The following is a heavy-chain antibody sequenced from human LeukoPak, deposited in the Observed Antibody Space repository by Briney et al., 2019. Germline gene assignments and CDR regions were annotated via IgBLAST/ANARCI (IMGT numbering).Heavy chain of an antibody. CDR1: GFTFSSYG. J-gene: IGHJ4*02. CDR3: AREGTMVRGVIITRHFDY. Sequence: GGSLRLSCAASGFTFSSYGMSWVRQAPGKGLEWVANIKQDGSEKYYVDSVKGRFTISRDNAKNSLYLQMNSLRAEDTAVYYCAREGTMVRGVIITRHFDYWGQGTLVTVSS. CDR2: IKQDGSEK. D-gene: IGHD3-10*01. V-gene: IGHV3-7*01.